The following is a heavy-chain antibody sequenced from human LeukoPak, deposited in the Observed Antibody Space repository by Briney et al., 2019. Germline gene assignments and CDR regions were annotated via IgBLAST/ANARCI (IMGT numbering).Heavy chain of an antibody. CDR3: ARLGMLWFGEAH. Sequence: SETLSLTCAVYGGSFSGYYWSWIRQPPGKGLEWIGEINHSGSTNYNPSLKSRVTISVDTSKNQFSLKLSSVTAAETAVYYCARLGMLWFGEAHWGQGTLVTVSS. CDR1: GGSFSGYY. CDR2: INHSGST. J-gene: IGHJ4*02. D-gene: IGHD3-10*01. V-gene: IGHV4-34*01.